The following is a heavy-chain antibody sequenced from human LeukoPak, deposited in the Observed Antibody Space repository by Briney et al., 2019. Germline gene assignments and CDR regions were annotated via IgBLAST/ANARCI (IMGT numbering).Heavy chain of an antibody. D-gene: IGHD6-6*01. CDR2: ISYDGSNK. CDR3: ARDAGSSDHFDY. J-gene: IGHJ4*02. V-gene: IGHV3-30-3*01. CDR1: GFTFSSYA. Sequence: GGSLRLSCAASGFTFSSYAMHWVRQAPGKGLEWVAVISYDGSNKYYADSVKGRFTISRDNSKNTLYLQMNSLRAEDTAVYYCARDAGSSDHFDYWGQGTLATVSS.